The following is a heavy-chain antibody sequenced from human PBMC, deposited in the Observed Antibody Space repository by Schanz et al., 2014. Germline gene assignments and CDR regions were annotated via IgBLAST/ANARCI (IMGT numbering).Heavy chain of an antibody. V-gene: IGHV1-24*01. CDR1: GYTFTSYY. Sequence: QVQLVQSGAEVKKPGASVKVSCKASGYTFTSYYMHWVRQAPGQGLEWMGGFDVEDGETIYAQKFQGRVTMTEDTSTETAYMELSGLRSGDTAVYYCATNSPFRMVRGSNAFDAWGQGTMVTVSS. J-gene: IGHJ3*01. D-gene: IGHD3-10*01. CDR3: ATNSPFRMVRGSNAFDA. CDR2: FDVEDGET.